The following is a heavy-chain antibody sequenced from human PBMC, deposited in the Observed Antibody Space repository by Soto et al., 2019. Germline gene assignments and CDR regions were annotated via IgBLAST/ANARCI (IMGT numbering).Heavy chain of an antibody. CDR1: GFFCSSYD. D-gene: IGHD2-8*02. Sequence: GGSLRFSCAASGFFCSSYDMSWVRQAPGKGLEWVSTILVDGRTFYVDSVKGRFTISRDSSQNTVYLQMNSLTVGDTALYYCAKATATGGGAFDICGQGTMVTVSS. CDR2: ILVDGRT. J-gene: IGHJ3*02. V-gene: IGHV3-23*01. CDR3: AKATATGGGAFDI.